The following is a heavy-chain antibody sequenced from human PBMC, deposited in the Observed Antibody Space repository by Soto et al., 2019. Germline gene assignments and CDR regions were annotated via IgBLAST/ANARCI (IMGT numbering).Heavy chain of an antibody. Sequence: VQVLESGGGLVQPGGSLRLSCAASGFYFNSYAMSWVRQAPGKGLEWGSHIGANGDSTYYADSVKGRFTISRDNSKNTVYLQMNSLRADDTAVYFCAGGTYLDYWGQGTLVSVSS. CDR2: IGANGDST. J-gene: IGHJ4*02. CDR3: AGGTYLDY. V-gene: IGHV3-23*01. D-gene: IGHD3-16*01. CDR1: GFYFNSYA.